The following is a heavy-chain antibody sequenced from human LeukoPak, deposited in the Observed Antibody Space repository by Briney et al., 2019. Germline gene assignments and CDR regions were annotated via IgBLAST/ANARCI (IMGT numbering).Heavy chain of an antibody. CDR2: FDPEDGET. J-gene: IGHJ5*02. V-gene: IGHV1-24*01. CDR1: GYTLTELS. D-gene: IGHD4-17*01. CDR3: ARANDYGDYNWFDP. Sequence: ASVKVSCKVSGYTLTELSMHWVRQAPGKGLEWMGGFDPEDGETIYAQKFQGRVTMTRDTSTSTVYMELSSLRSEDTAVYYCARANDYGDYNWFDPWGQGTLVTVSS.